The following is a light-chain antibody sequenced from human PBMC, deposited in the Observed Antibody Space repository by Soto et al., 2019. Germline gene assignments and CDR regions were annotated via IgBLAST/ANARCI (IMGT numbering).Light chain of an antibody. CDR3: QQYNYWPIT. J-gene: IGKJ5*01. V-gene: IGKV3-15*01. CDR2: GAS. Sequence: EVVLTQSPATLSVSPGEGATLSCRASQSLNINLAWYQQKPGQAPRLLIYGASTRATDVPARFSGSGSGTEFTLTIGTLQSEDFAVYDCQQYNYWPITFGQGTRLEIK. CDR1: QSLNIN.